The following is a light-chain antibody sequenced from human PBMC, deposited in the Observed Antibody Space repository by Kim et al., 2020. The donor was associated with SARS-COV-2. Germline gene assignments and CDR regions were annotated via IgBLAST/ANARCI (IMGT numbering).Light chain of an antibody. CDR1: QNVNNY. CDR2: DVS. V-gene: IGKV3-11*01. Sequence: EVVLTQSPATLSLSPGERATLSCRASQNVNNYLARYQQKPGQAPRLLLYDVSNRATGIPARFSGSGSGTDFTLTISSLEPEDFAVYYCQHRKTWPVTFGGGTKVDIK. CDR3: QHRKTWPVT. J-gene: IGKJ4*01.